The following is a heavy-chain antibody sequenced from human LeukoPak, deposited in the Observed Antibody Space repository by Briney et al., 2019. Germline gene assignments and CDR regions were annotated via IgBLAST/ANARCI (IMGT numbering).Heavy chain of an antibody. CDR3: ARGGGLDV. V-gene: IGHV3-7*03. J-gene: IGHJ6*02. CDR2: INHNGNVN. D-gene: IGHD3-16*01. Sequence: GGSLRLSCAASGFTFSSYWMNWARQAPGKGLEWVASINHNGNVNYYVDSVKGRFTISRDNAKNSLYLQMSNSRAEDTAVYFCARGGGLDVWGQGATVAVSS. CDR1: GFTFSSYW.